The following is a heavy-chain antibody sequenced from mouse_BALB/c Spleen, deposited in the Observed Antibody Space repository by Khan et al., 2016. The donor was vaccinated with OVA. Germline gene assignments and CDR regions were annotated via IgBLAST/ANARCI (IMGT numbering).Heavy chain of an antibody. Sequence: EVELVESGGDLVKPGGSLKLSCAASGFTFSTYGMSWVRQTPDKRLEWVATISTGGHYTYYPDSVKGRFTISRDNAKNTPYLQMTSLKSEDTAMLYCERLAYYYGSGGFAYWGQGTLVTVSA. CDR2: ISTGGHYT. J-gene: IGHJ3*01. CDR3: ERLAYYYGSGGFAY. D-gene: IGHD1-1*01. CDR1: GFTFSTYG. V-gene: IGHV5-6*01.